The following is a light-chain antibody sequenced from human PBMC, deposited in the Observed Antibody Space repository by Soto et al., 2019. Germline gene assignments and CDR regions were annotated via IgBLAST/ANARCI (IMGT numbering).Light chain of an antibody. V-gene: IGKV3-20*01. CDR3: QQYGNSPQT. CDR1: QIVSTTY. Sequence: EIVLTQSPGTLSLSPGEIATLSCRASQIVSTTYLAWYQQKPGQAPRLLIYGASSRATGIPNRFSGSGSGTDFTLTISRLEPEDFAVYYCQQYGNSPQTFGQGTKVDIK. CDR2: GAS. J-gene: IGKJ1*01.